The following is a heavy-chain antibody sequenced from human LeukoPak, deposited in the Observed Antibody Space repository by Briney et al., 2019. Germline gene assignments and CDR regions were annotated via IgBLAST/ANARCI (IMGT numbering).Heavy chain of an antibody. CDR1: GGTFSSYT. D-gene: IGHD1-1*01. J-gene: IGHJ5*02. V-gene: IGHV1-69*02. CDR3: ARKIVVQPEGWFDP. CDR2: IIPILGIA. Sequence: SVKVSCKASGGTFSSYTISWVRQAPGQGLEWVGRIIPILGIANYAQKFQGRVTITADKSTSTAYMELSSLRSEDTAAYYCARKIVVQPEGWFDPWGQGTLVTVSS.